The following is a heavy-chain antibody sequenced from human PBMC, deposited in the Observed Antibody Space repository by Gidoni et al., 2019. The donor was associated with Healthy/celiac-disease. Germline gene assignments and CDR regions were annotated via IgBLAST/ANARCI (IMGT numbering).Heavy chain of an antibody. Sequence: QVQLVESGGGVVQPGRSLGLSFAASGFTFSSYSMLWVRQAPGKGLEWVAVISYDGINKYYADSVKGRFTISRDNSKNTLYLQMNSLRAEDTAVYYCAREDIVVVTLFDYWGQGTLVTVSS. V-gene: IGHV3-30-3*01. CDR3: AREDIVVVTLFDY. CDR1: GFTFSSYS. J-gene: IGHJ4*02. CDR2: ISYDGINK. D-gene: IGHD3-22*01.